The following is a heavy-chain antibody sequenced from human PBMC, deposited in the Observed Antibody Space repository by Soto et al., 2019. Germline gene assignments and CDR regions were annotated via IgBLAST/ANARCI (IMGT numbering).Heavy chain of an antibody. V-gene: IGHV3-30-3*01. CDR2: ISYDGSNK. Sequence: VQLVESGGGLVQTGRSLRLSCAASGFTFSSYAMHWVRQAPGKGLEWVAVISYDGSNKYYADSVKGRFTISRDNSKNTLYLQMNSLRAEDTAVYYCAVIRPDYWGQGTLVTVSS. J-gene: IGHJ4*02. D-gene: IGHD2-21*01. CDR1: GFTFSSYA. CDR3: AVIRPDY.